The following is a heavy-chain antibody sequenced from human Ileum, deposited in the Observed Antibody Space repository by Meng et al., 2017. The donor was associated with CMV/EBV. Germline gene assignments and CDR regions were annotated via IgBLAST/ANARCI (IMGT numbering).Heavy chain of an antibody. V-gene: IGHV4-4*02. J-gene: IGHJ4*02. CDR3: ARIERRRILKYCGSDCSTTDY. CDR2: IDHSGST. CDR1: SNV. Sequence: SNVWTGVRQVTGKGLEWIGEIDHSGSTNYNPSIKSRVTISVDKFKNQFSLKLGSVTAADTAVYYCARIERRRILKYCGSDCSTTDYWGQGTLVTVSS. D-gene: IGHD2-21*02.